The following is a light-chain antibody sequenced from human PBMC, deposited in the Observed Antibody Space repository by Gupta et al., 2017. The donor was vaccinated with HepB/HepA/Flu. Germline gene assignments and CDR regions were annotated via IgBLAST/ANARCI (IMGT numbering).Light chain of an antibody. CDR2: DVT. V-gene: IGLV2-14*03. CDR1: SSDVGGYNS. Sequence: QSALTQPASVSGSPGQSITISCTGTSSDVGGYNSVSWYQQYPGKAPKLLIYDVTARPSGISTRFSASKSGNTASLTISGLQTEDEADYVCSSFTRSTSTLVLFGGGTKVTVL. J-gene: IGLJ3*02. CDR3: SSFTRSTSTLVL.